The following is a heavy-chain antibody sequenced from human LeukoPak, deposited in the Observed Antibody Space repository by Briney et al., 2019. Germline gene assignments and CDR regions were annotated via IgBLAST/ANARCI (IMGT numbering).Heavy chain of an antibody. J-gene: IGHJ4*02. CDR1: GFTFSSYA. CDR3: AKVSYYDSSGLLDY. CDR2: ISGSGGST. D-gene: IGHD3-22*01. Sequence: GGSLRLSCAASGFTFSSYAMSWVRQAPGKGLEWVSAISGSGGSTYYADSVKGRFTISRDNSKNTLYLQMNSLRAEDTAVYYCAKVSYYDSSGLLDYWGQGTLVTVSS. V-gene: IGHV3-23*01.